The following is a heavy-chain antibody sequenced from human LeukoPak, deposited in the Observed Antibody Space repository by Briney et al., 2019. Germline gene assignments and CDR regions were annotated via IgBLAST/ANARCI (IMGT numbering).Heavy chain of an antibody. V-gene: IGHV3-48*02. D-gene: IGHD3-9*01. J-gene: IGHJ4*02. CDR1: GFLFRSYR. Sequence: GGSLTLLCTPSGFLFRSYRMMWVRQAPGRGLEGLSYISTSSRNIKYADSVKGRFTITRDNAKNPLYLQMNNRRDDDTAVYYCARGADILTGYWASDYWGQGTLVTVSS. CDR3: ARGADILTGYWASDY. CDR2: ISTSSRNI.